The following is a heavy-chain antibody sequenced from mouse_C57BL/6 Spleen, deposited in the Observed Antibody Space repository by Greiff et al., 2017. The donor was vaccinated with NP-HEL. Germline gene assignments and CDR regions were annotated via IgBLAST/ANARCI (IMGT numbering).Heavy chain of an antibody. Sequence: EVQLQQSGAELVRPGASVKLSCTASGFNIKDYYMHWVKQRPEQGLEWIGRIDPEDGDTEYAPKFQGKATMTADTSSNTAYLQLSSLTSEDTAVYYCTTIYYGNPYYFDYWGQGTTLTVSS. J-gene: IGHJ2*01. D-gene: IGHD2-1*01. CDR3: TTIYYGNPYYFDY. V-gene: IGHV14-1*01. CDR1: GFNIKDYY. CDR2: IDPEDGDT.